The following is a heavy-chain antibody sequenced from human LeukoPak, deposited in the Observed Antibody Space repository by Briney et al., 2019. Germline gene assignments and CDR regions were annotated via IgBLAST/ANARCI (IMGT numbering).Heavy chain of an antibody. CDR2: IYSGGST. D-gene: IGHD3-10*01. CDR1: GFTVSSNY. Sequence: GGSLRLSCAASGFTVSSNYMSWVRQAPGKGLEWRSVIYSGGSTYYADSVKGRFTISRDNSKNTVYLQMNSLRAEDTAVYYCAGRSYYGSGSYSPYWGQGTLVTVSS. J-gene: IGHJ4*02. V-gene: IGHV3-53*01. CDR3: AGRSYYGSGSYSPY.